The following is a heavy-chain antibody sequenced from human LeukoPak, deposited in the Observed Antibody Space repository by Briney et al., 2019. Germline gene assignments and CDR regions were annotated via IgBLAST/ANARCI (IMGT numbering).Heavy chain of an antibody. V-gene: IGHV4-59*01. D-gene: IGHD6-19*01. J-gene: IGHJ5*02. CDR3: ARSGVAGTTPSFP. Sequence: SETLSLTCTVSGGSISSYYWSWIRQPPGKGLEWIGYIYYSGSTNYNPSLKSRVTISVDTSKNQFSLKLSSVTAADTAVYYCARSGVAGTTPSFPWGQGTLVTVSS. CDR2: IYYSGST. CDR1: GGSISSYY.